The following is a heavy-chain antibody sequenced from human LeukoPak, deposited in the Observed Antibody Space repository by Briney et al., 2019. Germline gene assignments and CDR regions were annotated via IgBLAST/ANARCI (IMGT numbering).Heavy chain of an antibody. CDR2: MNPNSGNT. V-gene: IGHV1-8*01. CDR3: ARDIPSGLELPADAFDI. J-gene: IGHJ3*02. D-gene: IGHD1-7*01. CDR1: GYTFTSYD. Sequence: ASVTVSCTASGYTFTSYDINWVRQATGQGLEWMGWMNPNSGNTGYAQKFQGRVTMTRNTSISTAYMELSSLRSEDTAVYYCARDIPSGLELPADAFDIWGQGTMVTVSS.